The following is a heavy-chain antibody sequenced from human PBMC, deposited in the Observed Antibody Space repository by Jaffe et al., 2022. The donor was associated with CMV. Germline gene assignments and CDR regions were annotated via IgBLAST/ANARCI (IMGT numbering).Heavy chain of an antibody. CDR3: ARALPDYYDSSGYLDY. CDR1: GYSFTSYW. J-gene: IGHJ4*02. V-gene: IGHV5-51*01. D-gene: IGHD3-22*01. Sequence: EVQLVQSGAEVKKPGESLKISCKGSGYSFTSYWIGWVRQMPGKGLEWMGIIYPGDSDTRYSPSFQGQVTISADKSISTAYLQWSSLKASDTAMYYCARALPDYYDSSGYLDYWGQGTLVTVSS. CDR2: IYPGDSDT.